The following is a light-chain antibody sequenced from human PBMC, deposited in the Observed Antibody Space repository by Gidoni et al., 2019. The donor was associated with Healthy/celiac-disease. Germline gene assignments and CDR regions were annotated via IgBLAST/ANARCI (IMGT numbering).Light chain of an antibody. V-gene: IGKV1-33*01. J-gene: IGKJ4*01. CDR3: QQYDNLPLT. Sequence: DIQMTHSPSSLSASVGDRVTIPCQASQDISNYLNWYQQKPGTAPKLLLYDASNLETGVPSRFSGSGSGTDFTFTISSLQPEDIATYYCQQYDNLPLTFXGXTKVEIK. CDR2: DAS. CDR1: QDISNY.